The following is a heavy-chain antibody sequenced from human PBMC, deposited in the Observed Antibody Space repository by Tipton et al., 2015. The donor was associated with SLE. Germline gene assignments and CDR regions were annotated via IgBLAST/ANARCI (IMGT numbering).Heavy chain of an antibody. D-gene: IGHD3-10*01. V-gene: IGHV4-30-4*01. CDR1: GGSISSGDYY. CDR3: ARQMVVRDQRGGWFDP. Sequence: TLSLTCTVSGGSISSGDYYWSWIRQPPGKGLEWIGYIYYSGSTYYNPSLKSRVTISVDRSKNQFSLKLSSVTAADTAVYYCARQMVVRDQRGGWFDPWGQGTLVTVSS. CDR2: IYYSGST. J-gene: IGHJ5*02.